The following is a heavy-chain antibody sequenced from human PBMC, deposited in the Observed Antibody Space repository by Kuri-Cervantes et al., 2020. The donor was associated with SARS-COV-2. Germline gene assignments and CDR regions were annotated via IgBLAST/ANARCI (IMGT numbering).Heavy chain of an antibody. Sequence: GESLKISCAASGFTFSSYSMNWVRQAPGKGLVWVSRINSDGSSTSYADSVKGRFTISRDNAKNTLYLQMNSLRDEDTAVYYCARDPVTPGYYYYGMDVWGQGTTVTVSS. CDR1: GFTFSSYS. J-gene: IGHJ6*02. CDR2: INSDGSST. CDR3: ARDPVTPGYYYYGMDV. D-gene: IGHD4-23*01. V-gene: IGHV3-74*01.